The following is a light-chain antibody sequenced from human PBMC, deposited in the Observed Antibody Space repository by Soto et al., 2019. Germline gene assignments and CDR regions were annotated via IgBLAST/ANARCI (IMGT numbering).Light chain of an antibody. V-gene: IGKV1-5*03. J-gene: IGKJ1*01. CDR2: KAT. Sequence: DIQMTQSPSTLSASVGDRVTITCRASQSISSWLAWYQQKPGKAPKLLIYKATSLDSGVPSRFSGSGSGTELTLPISSLQPDDFATYYCQQYNSYWTFGQGTKVEIK. CDR1: QSISSW. CDR3: QQYNSYWT.